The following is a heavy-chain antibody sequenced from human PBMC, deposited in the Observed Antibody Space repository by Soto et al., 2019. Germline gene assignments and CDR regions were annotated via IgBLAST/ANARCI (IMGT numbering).Heavy chain of an antibody. D-gene: IGHD3-3*01. CDR1: GGTFSSYA. CDR2: IIPIFGTA. J-gene: IGHJ6*02. V-gene: IGHV1-69*13. CDR3: ARAAPNYDFWSGDYYYYGMDV. Sequence: SVKGSCKASGGTFSSYAISWVRQAPGQGLEWMGGIIPIFGTANYAQKFQGRVTITADESTSTAYMELSSLRSEDTAVYYCARAAPNYDFWSGDYYYYGMDVWGQGTTVTVSS.